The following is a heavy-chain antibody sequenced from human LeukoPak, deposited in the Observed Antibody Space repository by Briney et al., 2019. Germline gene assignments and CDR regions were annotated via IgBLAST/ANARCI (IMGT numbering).Heavy chain of an antibody. J-gene: IGHJ4*02. V-gene: IGHV3-73*01. CDR2: IRSKANSYAT. CDR3: TSRLDYGDFYFDY. Sequence: GGSLRLSCAASGFTFSSYAMSWVRQAPGKGLEWVGRIRSKANSYATAYAASVKGRLTISRDDSKNTAYLQMNSLKTEDTAVYYCTSRLDYGDFYFDYWGQGTLVTVSS. CDR1: GFTFSSYA. D-gene: IGHD4-17*01.